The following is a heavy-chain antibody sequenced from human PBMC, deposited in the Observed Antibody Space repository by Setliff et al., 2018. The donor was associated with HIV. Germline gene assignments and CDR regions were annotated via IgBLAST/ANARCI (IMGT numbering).Heavy chain of an antibody. D-gene: IGHD3-10*01. CDR3: ATVPPSGTYLDY. Sequence: SETLSLTCDVSGDGVTSRSYSWTWIRQPPGKGLEWMGYIFHSGTTYYSPSLKDRLTISIDQSMNHFSLKLTSVTAADTAVYYCATVPPSGTYLDYWGPGVLVTVSS. V-gene: IGHV4-30-2*01. CDR2: IFHSGTT. CDR1: GDGVTSRSYS. J-gene: IGHJ4*02.